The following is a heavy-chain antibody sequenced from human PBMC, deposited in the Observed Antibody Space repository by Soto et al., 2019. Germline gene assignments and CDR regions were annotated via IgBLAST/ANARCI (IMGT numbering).Heavy chain of an antibody. V-gene: IGHV3-30-3*01. CDR3: AREMARKQGYYYYYGMDF. CDR1: GFTFSSYA. Sequence: GGSLRLSCAASGFTFSSYAMHWVRQAPGKGLEWVAVISYDGSNKYYADSVKGRFTISRDKSKNTLYLQMNSLRAEDTAVYYCAREMARKQGYYYYYGMDFWGQGTTVTVSS. J-gene: IGHJ6*02. CDR2: ISYDGSNK.